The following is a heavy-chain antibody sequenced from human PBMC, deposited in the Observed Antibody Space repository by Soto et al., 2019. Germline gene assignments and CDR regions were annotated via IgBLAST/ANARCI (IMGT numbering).Heavy chain of an antibody. Sequence: PSDTLSLTCAVPGYSISSGYYWGWIRQPPGKGLEWIGSIYHSGSTYYNPSLKSRVTISVDTSKNQFSLKLSSVTAADTAVYYCARDPPSRITPGFFDYWGQGTLVPVSS. CDR3: ARDPPSRITPGFFDY. CDR1: GYSISSGYY. CDR2: IYHSGST. D-gene: IGHD5-12*01. V-gene: IGHV4-38-2*02. J-gene: IGHJ4*02.